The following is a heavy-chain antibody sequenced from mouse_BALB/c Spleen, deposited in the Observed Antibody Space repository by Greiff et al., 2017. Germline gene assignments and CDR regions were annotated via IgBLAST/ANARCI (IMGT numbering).Heavy chain of an antibody. CDR2: IRLKSNNYAT. V-gene: IGHV6-6*02. CDR1: GFTFSNYW. CDR3: TSLHLGDYAMDY. J-gene: IGHJ4*01. Sequence: EVQVVESGGGLVQPGGSMKLSCVASGFTFSNYWMNWVRQSPEKGLEWVAEIRLKSNNYATHYAESVKGRFTISRDDSKSSVYLQMNNLRAEDTGIYYCTSLHLGDYAMDYWGQGTSVTVSS. D-gene: IGHD4-1*01.